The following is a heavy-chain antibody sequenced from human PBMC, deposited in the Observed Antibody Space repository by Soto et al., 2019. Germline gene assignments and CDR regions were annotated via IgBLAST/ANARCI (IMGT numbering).Heavy chain of an antibody. CDR3: AKVLNRTAAAGGDY. CDR2: ISGSGGST. D-gene: IGHD6-13*01. V-gene: IGHV3-23*01. Sequence: LILSCAASLFTFSIYAMIWVRQAPGKGLEWVSAISGSGGSTYYADSVKGRFTISRDNSKNTLYLQMNSLRAEDTAVYYCAKVLNRTAAAGGDYWGQGTLVTVSS. CDR1: LFTFSIYA. J-gene: IGHJ4*02.